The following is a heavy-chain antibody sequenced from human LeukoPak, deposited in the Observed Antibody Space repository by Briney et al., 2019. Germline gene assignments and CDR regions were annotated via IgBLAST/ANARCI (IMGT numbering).Heavy chain of an antibody. CDR2: ISAYNGNT. J-gene: IGHJ4*02. V-gene: IGHV1-18*01. CDR1: GYTFTSYG. CDR3: ARYFNYDFWSGPGDY. Sequence: ASVKVSCKASGYTFTSYGISWVRQAPGQGLEWIGWISAYNGNTNYAQKLQGRVTMTTDTSTSTAYMELRSLRSDDTAVYYCARYFNYDFWSGPGDYWGQGTLVTVSS. D-gene: IGHD3-3*01.